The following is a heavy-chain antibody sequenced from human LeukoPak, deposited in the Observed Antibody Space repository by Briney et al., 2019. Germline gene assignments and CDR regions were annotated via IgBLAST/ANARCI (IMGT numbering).Heavy chain of an antibody. Sequence: GSLRLSCAASGFTFSTYSLNWVRQAPGKGLEWLSHITITGTLYYADSVKGRFTVSRDNAENSLYLQMNSLRAEDTAVYYCASDYGGINRDYWGQETLVTVSS. CDR3: ASDYGGINRDY. CDR1: GFTFSTYS. J-gene: IGHJ4*02. V-gene: IGHV3-48*01. CDR2: ITITGTL. D-gene: IGHD4-23*01.